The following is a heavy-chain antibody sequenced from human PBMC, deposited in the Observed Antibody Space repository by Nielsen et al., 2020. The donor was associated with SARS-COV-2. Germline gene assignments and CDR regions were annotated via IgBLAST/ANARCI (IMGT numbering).Heavy chain of an antibody. J-gene: IGHJ3*01. CDR1: GFTLNIYA. CDR3: AKDGVVRGDGLDL. CDR2: VSASVGRT. V-gene: IGHV3-23*01. D-gene: IGHD3-10*01. Sequence: GGSLRLSCAASGFTLNIYAMAWVRRAPGRGLQWVAGVSASVGRTYYTDSVKGRFSISRDNSKNTLLLQMHSLRVEDTALYYCAKDGVVRGDGLDLWGQGTMVTVSS.